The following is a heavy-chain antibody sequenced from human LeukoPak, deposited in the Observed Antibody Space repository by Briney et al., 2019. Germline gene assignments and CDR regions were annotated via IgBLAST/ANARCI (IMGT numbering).Heavy chain of an antibody. J-gene: IGHJ4*02. D-gene: IGHD2-15*01. Sequence: PGGSLRLSCAASGFTFSDYWMHWVRQAPGKGLVWISRINTDGSGTYYADSLKDRFTISRDNAKSTLYLQMNSLRADDTAVYYCATSPRDYSFFGNWGQGSLVTVSS. V-gene: IGHV3-74*01. CDR1: GFTFSDYW. CDR2: INTDGSGT. CDR3: ATSPRDYSFFGN.